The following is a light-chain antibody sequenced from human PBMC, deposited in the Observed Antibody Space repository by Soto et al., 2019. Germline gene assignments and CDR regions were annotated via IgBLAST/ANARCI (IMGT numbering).Light chain of an antibody. CDR1: QTVTNSH. CDR2: DAV. CDR3: QLYDTSPKT. Sequence: ENVLTQSPGTLSLSPGERATLSCRASQTVTNSHLAWYQHKPGQAPRLLIYDAVTRATGIPDRFTGSGFGTDFTLTISRLEPEDFAVYYCQLYDTSPKTFGQGTRVEI. J-gene: IGKJ1*01. V-gene: IGKV3-20*01.